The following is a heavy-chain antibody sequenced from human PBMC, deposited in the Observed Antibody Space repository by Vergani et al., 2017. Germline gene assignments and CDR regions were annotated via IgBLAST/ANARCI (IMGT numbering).Heavy chain of an antibody. CDR2: ISYDGSNK. D-gene: IGHD6-19*01. J-gene: IGHJ4*02. CDR1: GFTFSSYA. CDR3: ARLPWLADFDY. Sequence: QVQLVESGGGVVQPGRSLRLSCAASGFTFSSYAMHWVRQAPGKGLEWVAVISYDGSNKYYADSVKGQFTISRDNSKNTLYLQMNSLRAEDTAVYYCARLPWLADFDYGGQGTLVTVSS. V-gene: IGHV3-30-3*01.